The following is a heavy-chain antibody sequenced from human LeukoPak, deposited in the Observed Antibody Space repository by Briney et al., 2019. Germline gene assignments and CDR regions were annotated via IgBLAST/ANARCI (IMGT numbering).Heavy chain of an antibody. J-gene: IGHJ6*03. CDR1: GFTFSSYA. V-gene: IGHV3-23*01. CDR3: AKAGYCSSTSCYYYYYMDV. Sequence: GGSLRLSCAASGFTFSSYAMSWVRQAPGKGLEWVSAISGSGGSTYYADSVKGRFTIFRDNSKNTLYLQMNSLRAEDTAVYYCAKAGYCSSTSCYYYYYMDVWGKGTTVTVSS. CDR2: ISGSGGST. D-gene: IGHD2-2*01.